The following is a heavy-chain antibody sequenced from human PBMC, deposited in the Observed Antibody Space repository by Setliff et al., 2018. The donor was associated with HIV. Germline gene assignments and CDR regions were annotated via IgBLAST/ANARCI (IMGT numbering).Heavy chain of an antibody. CDR2: IIPIFGTA. CDR1: GGTFSSYA. D-gene: IGHD3-22*01. V-gene: IGHV1-69*05. Sequence: GASVKVSCKASGGTFSSYAISWVRQAPGQGLEWMGGIIPIFGTANYAPKFQGRVTITTDESASTAYMKLSSLRSEDTAVYYCARGLSFYDPGGFDYWGQGTLVTVSS. J-gene: IGHJ4*02. CDR3: ARGLSFYDPGGFDY.